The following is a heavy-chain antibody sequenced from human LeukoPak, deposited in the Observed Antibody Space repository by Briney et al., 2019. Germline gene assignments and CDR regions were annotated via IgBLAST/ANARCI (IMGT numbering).Heavy chain of an antibody. CDR3: TTIKRGDIFGYFDF. Sequence: SETLSLTCTVSGGSMTTHHWNWIRQTPGKGLEWIGYVFDSGRTTVNPSLTSRVTLSTDTSKNQLSLRLSSVTAADTAVYYCTTIKRGDIFGYFDFWGQGILVTVSS. D-gene: IGHD5-18*01. V-gene: IGHV4-59*11. CDR2: VFDSGRT. J-gene: IGHJ4*02. CDR1: GGSMTTHH.